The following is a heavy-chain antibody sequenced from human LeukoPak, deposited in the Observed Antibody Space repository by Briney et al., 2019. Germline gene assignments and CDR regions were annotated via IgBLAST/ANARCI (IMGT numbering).Heavy chain of an antibody. CDR3: APEYDTIGLHY. V-gene: IGHV3-7*01. J-gene: IGHJ4*02. CDR2: MKQDASEK. D-gene: IGHD3-22*01. Sequence: GGSLRLSCVGSGFTFSSYWMSWVRQAPGKGPEWVANMKQDASEKYYFGALNGRFTIFRDNAKNSLYLQMNTLAVEDTALYYCAPEYDTIGLHYWGQGTLVTVSS. CDR1: GFTFSSYW.